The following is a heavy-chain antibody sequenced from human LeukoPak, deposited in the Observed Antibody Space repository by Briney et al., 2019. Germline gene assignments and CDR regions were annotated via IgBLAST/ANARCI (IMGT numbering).Heavy chain of an antibody. D-gene: IGHD3-22*01. CDR2: IIPILGIA. J-gene: IGHJ4*02. CDR3: ARAPHYYDSSGYIDDY. Sequence: GASVKVSCKASGYTFTSYAISWVRQAPGQGLEWMGRIIPILGIANYAQKFQGRVTITADKSTSAAYMELSSLRSEDTAVYYCARAPHYYDSSGYIDDYWGQGTLVTVSS. V-gene: IGHV1-69*04. CDR1: GYTFTSYA.